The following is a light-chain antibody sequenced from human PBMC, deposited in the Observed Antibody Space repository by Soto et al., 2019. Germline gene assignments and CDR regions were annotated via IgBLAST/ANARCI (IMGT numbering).Light chain of an antibody. CDR2: AAS. CDR3: QQTYNTPVT. CDR1: QGISSY. J-gene: IGKJ5*01. V-gene: IGKV1-8*01. Sequence: AIRMTQSPSSLSASTGDRVTITCRASQGISSYLAWYQQKPGKAPKLLIYAASTLQSGVPSRFSGSGSGTDFTLTISSLQPEDFATYYCQQTYNTPVTFGQGTRLENK.